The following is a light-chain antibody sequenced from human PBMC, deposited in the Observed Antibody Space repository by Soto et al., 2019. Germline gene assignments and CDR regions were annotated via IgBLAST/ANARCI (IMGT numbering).Light chain of an antibody. CDR1: QGIGSY. CDR2: EAS. J-gene: IGKJ3*01. Sequence: DIQLTQSPSFLSASVGDRVTITCRASQGIGSYVAWFQQKPGKAPKLLIYEASTLQSGVPSRFSGSESGTEFTLTISSLQPEDFATYYCQQLNDYPPMFTFGPGTKVDIK. V-gene: IGKV1-9*01. CDR3: QQLNDYPPMFT.